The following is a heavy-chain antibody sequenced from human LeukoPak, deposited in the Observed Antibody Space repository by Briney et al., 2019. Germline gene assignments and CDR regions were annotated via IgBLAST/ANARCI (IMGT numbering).Heavy chain of an antibody. V-gene: IGHV3-23*01. CDR2: ISGSGGSS. J-gene: IGHJ4*02. CDR3: ARGDWYSFDH. Sequence: GGSLRLSCAASGFTFSSYAMSWVRQAPGTGLEWVSTISGSGGSSHYADSVKGRFTISRDNAKSSLYMEMNSLRAEDTAVYYCARGDWYSFDHWGQGTLVTVSS. CDR1: GFTFSSYA. D-gene: IGHD6-19*01.